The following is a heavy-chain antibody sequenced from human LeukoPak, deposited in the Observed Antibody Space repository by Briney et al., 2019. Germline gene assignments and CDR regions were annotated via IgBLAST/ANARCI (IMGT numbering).Heavy chain of an antibody. CDR2: INSDGSST. J-gene: IGHJ4*02. Sequence: GGSLILSCAASGFTFSSYWMHWVRQAPGKGLVWVSRINSDGSSTSYADSVKGRFTISRDNAKNTLYLQMNSLRADDTAVYYCAREGDSSGYYYFDYWGQGTLVTVSS. V-gene: IGHV3-74*01. CDR1: GFTFSSYW. CDR3: AREGDSSGYYYFDY. D-gene: IGHD3-22*01.